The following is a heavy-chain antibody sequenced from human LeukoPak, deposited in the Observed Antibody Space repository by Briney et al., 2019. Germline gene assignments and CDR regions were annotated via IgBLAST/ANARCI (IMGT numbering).Heavy chain of an antibody. D-gene: IGHD4-17*01. CDR2: IYHSGST. V-gene: IGHV4-38-2*02. J-gene: IGHJ4*02. CDR1: GYSISSGYY. Sequence: SETLSLTCTVSGYSISSGYYWGWIRQPPGKGLEWIGSIYHSGSTYYNPSLKSRVTISVDTSKNQFSLKLSSVTAADTAVYYCAREVTTVTTGAHSYFDYWGQGTLVTVSS. CDR3: AREVTTVTTGAHSYFDY.